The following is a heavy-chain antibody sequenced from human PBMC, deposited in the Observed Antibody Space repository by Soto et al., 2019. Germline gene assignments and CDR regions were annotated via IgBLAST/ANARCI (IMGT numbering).Heavy chain of an antibody. Sequence: GGSLRLSCAASGFTFSNAWMSWIRQAPGKGLEWVSYIISIGITIFYADSVKGRFTISRDIAKNSLYLQMNSLRAEDTSVYYCARGAYYYDSSGLSYWGQGTLVTVSS. J-gene: IGHJ4*02. CDR2: IISIGITI. D-gene: IGHD3-22*01. CDR3: ARGAYYYDSSGLSY. CDR1: GFTFSNAW. V-gene: IGHV3-11*04.